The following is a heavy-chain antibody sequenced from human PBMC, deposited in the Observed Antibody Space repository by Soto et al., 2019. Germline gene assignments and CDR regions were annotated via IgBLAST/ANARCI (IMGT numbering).Heavy chain of an antibody. CDR1: GYSFTSYW. D-gene: IGHD6-13*01. V-gene: IGHV5-51*01. CDR2: IYPGDSDT. J-gene: IGHJ6*02. CDR3: ARHHGSPGSYFGLDV. Sequence: PGASLKISCKGPGYSFTSYWINWVRQMPGKGLEWMGIIYPGDSDTRYSPSFQGQVTISADKSIDTAYLQWRSLKASDTAVYYCARHHGSPGSYFGLDVWGQGTTVTVSS.